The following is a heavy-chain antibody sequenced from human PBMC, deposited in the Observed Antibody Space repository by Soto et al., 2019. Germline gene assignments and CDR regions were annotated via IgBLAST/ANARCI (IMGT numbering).Heavy chain of an antibody. CDR2: ISSSSSYI. V-gene: IGHV3-21*01. Sequence: GGSLRLSCAASGFTFSSYSMNWVRQAPGKGLEWVSSISSSSSYIYYADSVKGRFTISRDNAKNSLYLQMNSLRAEDTAVYYCARVDCSSTSCYFDYWGQGTRVTVS. CDR3: ARVDCSSTSCYFDY. CDR1: GFTFSSYS. D-gene: IGHD2-2*01. J-gene: IGHJ4*02.